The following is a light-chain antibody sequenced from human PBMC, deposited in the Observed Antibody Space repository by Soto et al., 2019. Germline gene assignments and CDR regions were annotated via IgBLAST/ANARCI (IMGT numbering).Light chain of an antibody. J-gene: IGLJ1*01. CDR3: YSSTSSNTYG. CDR1: SSDVGSYNR. V-gene: IGLV2-18*02. CDR2: EVS. Sequence: QSALTQPPSVSGSPGQSVTISCTGTSSDVGSYNRVSWYQQPPGTAPKVMIYEVSNRPSGVPDRFSGSKSGNTASLTISGLQPEDEADYYCYSSTSSNTYGFGTGTKVTVL.